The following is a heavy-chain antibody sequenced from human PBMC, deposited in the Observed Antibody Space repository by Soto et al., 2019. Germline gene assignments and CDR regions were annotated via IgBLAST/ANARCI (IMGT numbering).Heavy chain of an antibody. Sequence: PGGSLRLSCAASGFTFSSYSMNWVRQAPGKGLEWVSSISSSSSYIYYADSVKGRFTISRDNAKNSLYLQMNSLRAEDTAVYYCARVTPLIWYFDLWGRGTLVTVSS. D-gene: IGHD2-8*01. J-gene: IGHJ2*01. CDR1: GFTFSSYS. CDR3: ARVTPLIWYFDL. V-gene: IGHV3-21*01. CDR2: ISSSSSYI.